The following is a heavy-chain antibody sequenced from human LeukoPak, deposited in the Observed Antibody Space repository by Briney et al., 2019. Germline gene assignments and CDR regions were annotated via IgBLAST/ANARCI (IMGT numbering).Heavy chain of an antibody. CDR1: GFTFSSYA. CDR2: IKEDGSEK. CDR3: AELGITMIGGV. V-gene: IGHV3-7*01. J-gene: IGHJ6*04. Sequence: GGSLRLSCAASGFTFSSYAMSWVRQAPGKGLEWVANIKEDGSEKYYVDSVKGRFTISRDNAKNSLYLQMNSLRAEDTAVYYCAELGITMIGGVWGKGTTVTISS. D-gene: IGHD3-10*02.